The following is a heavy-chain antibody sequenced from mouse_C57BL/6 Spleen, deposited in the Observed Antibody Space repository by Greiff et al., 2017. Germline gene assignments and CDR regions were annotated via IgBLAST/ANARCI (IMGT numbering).Heavy chain of an antibody. CDR1: GYSITSGYY. J-gene: IGHJ3*01. CDR2: ISYDGSN. Sequence: VQLQQSGPGLVKPSQSLSLTCSVTGYSITSGYYWNWIRQFPGNKLEWMGYISYDGSNNYNPSLKNRISITRDTSKNQFFLKLNSVTTEDTATYYCALNWFAYWGQGTLVTVSA. CDR3: ALNWFAY. V-gene: IGHV3-6*01.